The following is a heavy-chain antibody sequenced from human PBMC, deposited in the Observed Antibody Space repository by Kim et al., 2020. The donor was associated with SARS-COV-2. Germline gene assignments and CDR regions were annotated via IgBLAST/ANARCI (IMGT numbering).Heavy chain of an antibody. CDR1: GFTFRNYG. D-gene: IGHD1-26*01. CDR3: AKGLLPTSIRNAFDI. J-gene: IGHJ3*02. CDR2: VSDSGGTT. Sequence: GGSLRLSCAASGFTFRNYGMYWVRQAPGKGLEWVSVVSDSGGTTYYADSVKGRFTISRDNSKNTLYLQMNSLGAEDTAVYYCAKGLLPTSIRNAFDIWGQGTMITVSS. V-gene: IGHV3-23*01.